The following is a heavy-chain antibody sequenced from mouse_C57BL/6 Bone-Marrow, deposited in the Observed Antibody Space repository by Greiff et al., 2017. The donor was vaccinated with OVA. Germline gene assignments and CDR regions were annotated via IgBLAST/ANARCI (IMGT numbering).Heavy chain of an antibody. CDR3: TRGYSNYYAMDY. CDR2: IAPETGGT. D-gene: IGHD2-5*01. J-gene: IGHJ4*01. CDR1: GYTFTDYE. V-gene: IGHV1-15*01. Sequence: VQLQQSGAELVRPGASVTLSCTASGYTFTDYEMHWVKQTPVHGLEWIGAIAPETGGTAYNQKFKGKAILTADKSSSTAYMELRSLTSEDAAVYYCTRGYSNYYAMDYWGQGTSVTVSS.